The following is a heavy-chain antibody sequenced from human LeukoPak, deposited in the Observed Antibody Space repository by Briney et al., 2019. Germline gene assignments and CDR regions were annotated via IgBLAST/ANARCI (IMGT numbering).Heavy chain of an antibody. D-gene: IGHD3-3*01. Sequence: ASVKVSCKASGYTFTDYYMHWVRQAPGQGLQWMGRINPSSGGTNYAQKFQGRVTMTRDKSINTAYMELGRLRSEDTAVYYCATLVFLGVYYDFWSGYSYWGQGTLVTVSS. CDR2: INPSSGGT. J-gene: IGHJ4*02. V-gene: IGHV1-2*06. CDR1: GYTFTDYY. CDR3: ATLVFLGVYYDFWSGYSY.